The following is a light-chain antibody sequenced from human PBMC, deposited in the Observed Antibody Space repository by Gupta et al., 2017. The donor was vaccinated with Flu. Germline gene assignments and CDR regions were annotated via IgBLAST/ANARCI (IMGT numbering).Light chain of an antibody. CDR3: QQYDTSPGT. Sequence: IVLTQSPGTPSLTPGERATLSCRASQSVGSYYLAWYQQKLGQAPRLLIYGASNRAAGIPDRFSGSGSGTDFSLTISRLEPEDFAVYFCQQYDTSPGTFGQGTKVEIK. CDR1: QSVGSYY. J-gene: IGKJ1*01. CDR2: GAS. V-gene: IGKV3-20*01.